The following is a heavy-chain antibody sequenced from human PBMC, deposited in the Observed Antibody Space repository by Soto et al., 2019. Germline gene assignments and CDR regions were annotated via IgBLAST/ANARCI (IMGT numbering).Heavy chain of an antibody. Sequence: SQTLSLTCDISGDSVSSNSAAWHWIRQSPARGLEWLGRTFYRSKWYSEYAVSVRSRIAINPDTSRNQFSLQLNSVTPEDTAVYYCARDDRGYYFDYWGQGTLVTVSS. J-gene: IGHJ4*02. CDR2: TFYRSKWYS. CDR1: GDSVSSNSAA. V-gene: IGHV6-1*01. CDR3: ARDDRGYYFDY. D-gene: IGHD3-10*01.